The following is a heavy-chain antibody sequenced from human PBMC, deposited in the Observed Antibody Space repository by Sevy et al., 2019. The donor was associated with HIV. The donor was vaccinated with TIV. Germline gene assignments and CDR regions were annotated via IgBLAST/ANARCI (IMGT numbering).Heavy chain of an antibody. CDR3: TTDHYTSRWLPGS. CDR1: GFTFCYAW. Sequence: GGSLRLSCAASGFTFCYAWMSWVRQAPGKGLEWVGRIKSKTDRETTDYTGPVKGRFTISRDDSKNTLYLQMNSLKTEDTAVYHCTTDHYTSRWLPGSWGQGALVTVSS. J-gene: IGHJ5*02. CDR2: IKSKTDRETT. V-gene: IGHV3-15*01. D-gene: IGHD3-22*01.